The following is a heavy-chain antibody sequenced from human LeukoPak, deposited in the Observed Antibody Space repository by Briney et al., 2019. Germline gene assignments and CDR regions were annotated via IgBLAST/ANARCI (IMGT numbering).Heavy chain of an antibody. J-gene: IGHJ3*01. V-gene: IGHV3-23*01. CDR2: ISGSGDTT. Sequence: GGSLRLSCAASGFTFSSYSMSWVRQAPGKGLEWVSLISGSGDTTNYADSVKGWFTISRDNSKNTLYLQMNSLGADDTAVYYCAKAFQRGWERDAFAFWGQGTLVTVSS. CDR1: GFTFSSYS. CDR3: AKAFQRGWERDAFAF. D-gene: IGHD1-26*01.